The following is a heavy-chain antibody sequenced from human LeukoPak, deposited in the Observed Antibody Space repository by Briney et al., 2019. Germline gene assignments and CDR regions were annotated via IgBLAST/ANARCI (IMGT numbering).Heavy chain of an antibody. J-gene: IGHJ4*02. D-gene: IGHD6-19*01. CDR1: GGSIRSYY. CDR2: IYYSGST. Sequence: SETLSLTCTVSGGSIRSYYWSWIRQPPGKGLEWIGYIYYSGSTNYNPSLKSRVTISVDTSKNQFSLKLSSVTAADTAVYYCARGQWLAYFDYWGQGTLVTVSS. CDR3: ARGQWLAYFDY. V-gene: IGHV4-59*01.